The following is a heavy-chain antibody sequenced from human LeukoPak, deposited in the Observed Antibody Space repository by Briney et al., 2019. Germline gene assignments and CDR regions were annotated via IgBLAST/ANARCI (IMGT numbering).Heavy chain of an antibody. CDR1: GGSISSYY. Sequence: SETLSLTCTVSGGSISSYYWSWIRQPPGKGLEWIGYIYYSGSTNYNPSLKSRVTISVDTSKNQFSLKLSSVTAADTAVYCCARGSIAVAYWGQGTLVTVSS. V-gene: IGHV4-59*01. CDR3: ARGSIAVAY. CDR2: IYYSGST. D-gene: IGHD6-19*01. J-gene: IGHJ4*02.